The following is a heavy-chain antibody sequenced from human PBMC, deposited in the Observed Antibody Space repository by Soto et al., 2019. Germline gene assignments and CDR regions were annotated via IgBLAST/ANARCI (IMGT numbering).Heavy chain of an antibody. Sequence: EVQLVESGGGLVKPGGSLRLSCAASGFTFSSYSMNWVRQAPGKGLEWVSSISSSSSYLYYADSVKGRFTISRDNAKNSLYLQMNSLRAEDTAVYYCARVSGSSRMYYFDYWGQGTLVTVSS. CDR1: GFTFSSYS. CDR3: ARVSGSSRMYYFDY. D-gene: IGHD6-19*01. CDR2: ISSSSSYL. V-gene: IGHV3-21*01. J-gene: IGHJ4*02.